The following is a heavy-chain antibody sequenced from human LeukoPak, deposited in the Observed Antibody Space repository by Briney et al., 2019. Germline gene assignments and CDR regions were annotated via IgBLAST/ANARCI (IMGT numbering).Heavy chain of an antibody. CDR3: ARDRSSSYDY. D-gene: IGHD6-13*01. V-gene: IGHV1-2*02. Sequence: ASVKVSCKASGYTFTAYYIHWVRQAPGQGPEWMGWINPNSGGTNYAQKFQGRVTMTRDTSISTAYMELSSLKSDDTAVFYCARDRSSSYDYWGQGTLVTVSS. CDR1: GYTFTAYY. CDR2: INPNSGGT. J-gene: IGHJ4*02.